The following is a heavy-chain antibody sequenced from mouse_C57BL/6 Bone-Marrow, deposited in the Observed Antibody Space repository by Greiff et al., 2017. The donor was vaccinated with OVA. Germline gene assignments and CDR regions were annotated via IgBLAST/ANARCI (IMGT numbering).Heavy chain of an antibody. CDR2: IHPNSGST. CDR1: GYTFTSYW. D-gene: IGHD2-1*01. J-gene: IGHJ3*01. V-gene: IGHV1-64*01. CDR3: ARTPLYGNIQAWFAY. Sequence: QVHVKQPGAELVKPGASVKLSCKASGYTFTSYWMHWVKQRPGQGLEWIGMIHPNSGSTNYNEKFKSKATLTVDKSSSTAYMQLSSLTSEDSAVYYCARTPLYGNIQAWFAYWGQGTLVTVSA.